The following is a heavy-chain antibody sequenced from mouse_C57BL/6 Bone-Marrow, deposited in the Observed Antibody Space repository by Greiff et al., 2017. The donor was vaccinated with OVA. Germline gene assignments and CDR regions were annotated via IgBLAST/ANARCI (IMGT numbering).Heavy chain of an antibody. D-gene: IGHD2-4*01. CDR3: ARESKFYEYDGYYAMDY. V-gene: IGHV1-69*01. J-gene: IGHJ4*01. CDR2: IDPSDSYT. CDR1: GYTFTSYW. Sequence: QVQLQQPGAELVMPGASVKLSCKASGYTFTSYWMHWVKQRPGQGLEWIGEIDPSDSYTNYNQKFKGKSTLTVDKSSSTAYMQLSSLTSEDSAVYYCARESKFYEYDGYYAMDYWGQGTSVTVSS.